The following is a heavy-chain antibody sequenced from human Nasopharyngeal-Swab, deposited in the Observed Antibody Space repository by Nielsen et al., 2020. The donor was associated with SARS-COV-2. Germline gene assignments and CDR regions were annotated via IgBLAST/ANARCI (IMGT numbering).Heavy chain of an antibody. CDR1: GGSVSSESYY. CDR3: ARGGSSGWYYLDY. Sequence: SETLSLTCTVSGGSVSSESYYWTWVRQSPGKGLDWIGYIYYSGSSSYNPSLKSRVTISVDTSKNQFSLKLSSVTAADTAVYYCARGGSSGWYYLDYWGQGTLVTVSS. D-gene: IGHD6-19*01. J-gene: IGHJ4*02. CDR2: IYYSGSS. V-gene: IGHV4-61*01.